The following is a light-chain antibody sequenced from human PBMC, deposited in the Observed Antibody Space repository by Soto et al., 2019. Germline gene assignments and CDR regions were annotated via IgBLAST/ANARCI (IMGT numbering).Light chain of an antibody. CDR2: ANY. J-gene: IGLJ2*01. CDR1: DPDIGTNF. Sequence: QSVLTQPPAASGTPGQTVTISCTGGDPDIGTNFVNWYQLLPGMAPKLVIFANYQRPAGVPDRFSGSKSRTSASLAISGLQSDDEAVYYCAAWDDSRNVVLFGGGTK. CDR3: AAWDDSRNVVL. V-gene: IGLV1-44*01.